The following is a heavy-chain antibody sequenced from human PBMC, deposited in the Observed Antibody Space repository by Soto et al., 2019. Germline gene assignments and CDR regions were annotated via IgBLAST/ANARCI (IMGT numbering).Heavy chain of an antibody. V-gene: IGHV4-59*01. CDR3: ARGEPGSPFDP. J-gene: IGHJ5*02. Sequence: PSETLSLTCTVSGGSISSYYWSWIRQPPGKGLEWIGYIYYSGSTNYNPSLKSRVTISVDTSKNQFSLKLSSVTAADTAVYHCARGEPGSPFDPWGQGTLVTVSS. D-gene: IGHD1-1*01. CDR2: IYYSGST. CDR1: GGSISSYY.